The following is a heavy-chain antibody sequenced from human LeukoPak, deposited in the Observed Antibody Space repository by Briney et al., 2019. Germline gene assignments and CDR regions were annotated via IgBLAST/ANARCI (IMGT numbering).Heavy chain of an antibody. Sequence: KSGGSLRLSCAASGFGFSTTWMSWVRQAPGKGLEWVGRIKSKNSGGTTDYAAPVKDRFTISRDDSQDTLYLQMNSLKTEDTGVYYCIAESSHSDSSSWYIYLHYWGQGTLVTVSS. J-gene: IGHJ4*02. CDR3: IAESSHSDSSSWYIYLHY. V-gene: IGHV3-15*01. D-gene: IGHD6-13*01. CDR2: IKSKNSGGTT. CDR1: GFGFSTTW.